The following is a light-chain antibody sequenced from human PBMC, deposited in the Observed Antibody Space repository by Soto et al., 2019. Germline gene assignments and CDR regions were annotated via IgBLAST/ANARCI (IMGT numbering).Light chain of an antibody. CDR1: LGISSY. J-gene: IGKJ5*01. CDR3: QQLNTYPIS. Sequence: IQLTQSASSLSASVGDRVTITCRASLGISSYLAWYHQKPGKAPKLLIYGASTLEGGVPFRFSGSGSGTDFTLIISSVQPEDFATYYCQQLNTYPISFGHGTRLEI. V-gene: IGKV1-9*01. CDR2: GAS.